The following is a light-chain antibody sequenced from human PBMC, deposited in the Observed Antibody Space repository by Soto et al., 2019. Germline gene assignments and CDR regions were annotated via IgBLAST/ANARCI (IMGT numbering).Light chain of an antibody. CDR1: SSDVGSYNL. V-gene: IGLV2-23*01. J-gene: IGLJ2*01. CDR2: EGS. CDR3: CSYAGSSIVV. Sequence: QSALTQPASVSGSPGQSITISCTGTSSDVGSYNLVSWYQQHPGKAPKLMIYEGSKRPSGVSNRFSGSTSGNTASLTISGRQAEDEADYYCCSYAGSSIVVFGGGTKLTVL.